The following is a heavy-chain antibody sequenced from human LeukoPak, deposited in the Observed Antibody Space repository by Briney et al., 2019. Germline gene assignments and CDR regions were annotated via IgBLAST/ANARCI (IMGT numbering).Heavy chain of an antibody. CDR3: ARHSGSGWQALGY. CDR2: TSYNGNT. CDR1: GYTFSNYG. D-gene: IGHD6-19*01. Sequence: ASVKVSCKASGYTFSNYGISWVRQAPGLGLEWMGWTSYNGNTNYAKKVQDRVTMPTDTSTTTAYMELRSLESDDTAVYYCARHSGSGWQALGYWGQGTLVTVSS. J-gene: IGHJ4*02. V-gene: IGHV1-18*04.